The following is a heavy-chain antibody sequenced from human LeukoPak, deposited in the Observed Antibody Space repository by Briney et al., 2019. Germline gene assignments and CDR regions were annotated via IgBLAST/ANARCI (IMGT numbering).Heavy chain of an antibody. V-gene: IGHV4-59*01. CDR2: IYYSGST. J-gene: IGHJ4*02. D-gene: IGHD6-19*01. Sequence: SETLSLTCTVSGGSISSYCWSWIRQPPGKGLEWIGYIYYSGSTNYNPSLKSRVTISVDTSKNQFSLKLSSVTAADTAVYYCARDLKGSGWYAYWGQGTLVTVSS. CDR3: ARDLKGSGWYAY. CDR1: GGSISSYC.